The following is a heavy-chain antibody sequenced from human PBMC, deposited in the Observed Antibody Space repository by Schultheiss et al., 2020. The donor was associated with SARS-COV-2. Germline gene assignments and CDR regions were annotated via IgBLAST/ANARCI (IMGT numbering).Heavy chain of an antibody. Sequence: GGSLRLSCAASGFTFTNHWMTWVRQAPGKGLECVANIKLDGSEKYYVDSVKGRFTISRDNAKNSVFLQMNSLRAEDTAVYYCARAGLALDVWGKGTTVTVSS. CDR3: ARAGLALDV. CDR2: IKLDGSEK. CDR1: GFTFTNHW. V-gene: IGHV3-7*03. D-gene: IGHD3-16*01. J-gene: IGHJ6*04.